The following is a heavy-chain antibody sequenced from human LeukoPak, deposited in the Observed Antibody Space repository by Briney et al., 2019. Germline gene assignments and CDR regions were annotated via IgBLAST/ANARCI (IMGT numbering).Heavy chain of an antibody. Sequence: SETLSLTCAVSGGSISSSNWWSWVRQPPGKGLEWIGEIYHSGSTNYNPSLKSRVTISVDKSKNQFSLKLSSVTAADAAVYYCAREGTYDILTGYSTSFDSFDIWGQGKMVTVSS. V-gene: IGHV4-4*02. CDR1: GGSISSSNW. CDR2: IYHSGST. J-gene: IGHJ3*02. D-gene: IGHD3-9*01. CDR3: AREGTYDILTGYSTSFDSFDI.